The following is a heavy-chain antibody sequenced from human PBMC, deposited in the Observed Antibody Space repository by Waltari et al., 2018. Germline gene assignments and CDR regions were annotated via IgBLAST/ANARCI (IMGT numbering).Heavy chain of an antibody. CDR1: GGSFSGYY. Sequence: QVQLQQWGAGLLKPSETLSLTCAVYGGSFSGYYWSWIRQPPGKGLEWIGEINHSGSSNYNPSLKSRVTISVDTSKNQFSLKLSSVTAADTAVYYCAREGLIVLMVYVPTYYFDYWGQGTLVTVSS. CDR3: AREGLIVLMVYVPTYYFDY. CDR2: INHSGSS. D-gene: IGHD2-8*01. J-gene: IGHJ4*02. V-gene: IGHV4-34*01.